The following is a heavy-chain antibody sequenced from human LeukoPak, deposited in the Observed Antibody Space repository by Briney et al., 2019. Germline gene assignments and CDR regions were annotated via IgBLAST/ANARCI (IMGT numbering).Heavy chain of an antibody. D-gene: IGHD2-2*01. V-gene: IGHV3-74*01. Sequence: GGSLRLSCAGSGFTFSSYWMHWVRQAPGKGLVWVSRINSDGSSTSYVDSVKGRFTISRDNAKNTLYLQMNSLRAEDTAVYYCAKGYCSSTSCQNFDYWGQGTLVTVSS. CDR2: INSDGSST. CDR1: GFTFSSYW. CDR3: AKGYCSSTSCQNFDY. J-gene: IGHJ4*02.